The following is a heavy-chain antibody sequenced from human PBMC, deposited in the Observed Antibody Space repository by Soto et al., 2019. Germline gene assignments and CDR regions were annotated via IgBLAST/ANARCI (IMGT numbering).Heavy chain of an antibody. J-gene: IGHJ4*02. CDR1: GFTVSSNY. CDR3: ARSARGHGLLLADY. V-gene: IGHV3-53*01. D-gene: IGHD3-10*01. Sequence: EVQLVESGGGSIQPGGSLRLSCAASGFTVSSNYMSWVRQAPGKGLEWVSVIYSGGSTYYADSVKGRFTISRDNSKNTLYLQMNSLRAEDTAVYYCARSARGHGLLLADYWGQGTLVTVSS. CDR2: IYSGGST.